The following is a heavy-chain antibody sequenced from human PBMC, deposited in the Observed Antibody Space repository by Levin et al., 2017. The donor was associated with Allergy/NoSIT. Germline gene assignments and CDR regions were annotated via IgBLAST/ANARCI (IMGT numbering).Heavy chain of an antibody. CDR3: ARDRGEYYISGSWFDP. D-gene: IGHD3-10*01. Sequence: SETLSLTCTVSGGSISNYYWSWIRQPPGKGLDWIGYIDHNGGTNYNPSLKSRVTISVDTSRNQFSLKLNSVTAADTAVYFCARDRGEYYISGSWFDPWGQGTLVTVSS. J-gene: IGHJ5*02. CDR1: GGSISNYY. V-gene: IGHV4-59*01. CDR2: IDHNGGT.